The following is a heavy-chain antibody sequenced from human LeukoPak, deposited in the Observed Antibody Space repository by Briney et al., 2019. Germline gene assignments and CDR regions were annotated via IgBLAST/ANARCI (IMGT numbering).Heavy chain of an antibody. CDR1: GYTNPNYG. V-gene: IGHV1-18*01. Sequence: ASVKASCKISGYTNPNYGVTWVRQAPGQGLEWMGWISIYNGNTQYAPRFQGRVTLTRDTSTTTVYMDLRSLTSDDTAVYYCASPAKGAFFYYYMDVWGKGTSVIVSS. CDR3: ASPAKGAFFYYYMDV. CDR2: ISIYNGNT. J-gene: IGHJ6*03. D-gene: IGHD3-3*01.